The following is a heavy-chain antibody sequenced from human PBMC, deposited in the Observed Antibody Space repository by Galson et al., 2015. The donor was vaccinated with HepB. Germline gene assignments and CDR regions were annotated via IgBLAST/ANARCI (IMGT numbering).Heavy chain of an antibody. Sequence: SLRLSCAASGFTFINYAMSWVRQAPGRGLEWVSGISGSGDRTYYADSVKGRFTISRDNSKNTLYLEMNGLRVEDTAEYYCAKDGGDCSDGECYYFDCWGQGILVTVSS. J-gene: IGHJ4*02. CDR3: AKDGGDCSDGECYYFDC. CDR1: GFTFINYA. V-gene: IGHV3-23*01. CDR2: ISGSGDRT. D-gene: IGHD2-21*01.